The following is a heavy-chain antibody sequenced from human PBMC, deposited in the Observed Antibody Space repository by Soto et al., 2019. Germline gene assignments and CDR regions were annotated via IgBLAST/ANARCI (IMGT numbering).Heavy chain of an antibody. Sequence: KPSETLSLTCSVSSGSISNNNYYWTWIRQHPGKDLEWLGYIYYSGSTFYNPSLESRLTISVDTSKNQFSLKLSSVTAADTAIYFCARVATSGMHFYFDSWGQGALVTVSS. CDR1: SGSISNNNYY. J-gene: IGHJ4*02. V-gene: IGHV4-30-4*01. CDR3: ARVATSGMHFYFDS. CDR2: IYYSGST.